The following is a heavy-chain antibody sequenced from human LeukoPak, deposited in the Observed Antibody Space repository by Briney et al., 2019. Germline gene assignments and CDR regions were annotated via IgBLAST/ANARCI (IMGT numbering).Heavy chain of an antibody. D-gene: IGHD6-19*01. V-gene: IGHV3-33*01. Sequence: PGGSLRLSCVASGFTFSSCGMHWVRQAPGRGLEWVAVIWYDGSNKYYADSVKGRFTISRDNSKNTLYLQMNSLRAEDTAVYYCTRVRGDDKYSSGWYLDYWGQGTLVTVSS. J-gene: IGHJ4*02. CDR1: GFTFSSCG. CDR3: TRVRGDDKYSSGWYLDY. CDR2: IWYDGSNK.